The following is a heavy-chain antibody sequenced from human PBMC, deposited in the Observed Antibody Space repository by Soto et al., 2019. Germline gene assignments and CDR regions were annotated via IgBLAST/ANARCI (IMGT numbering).Heavy chain of an antibody. CDR3: ASHLNGPNSIYYYYYGMDV. J-gene: IGHJ6*02. D-gene: IGHD3-3*02. Sequence: SETLSLTCTVSGGSISSSSYYWGWIRQPPGKGLEWIGSIYYSGSTYYNPSLKSRVSISVVTSKNQFSLKLSSVTAADTAVYYCASHLNGPNSIYYYYYGMDVWGQGTTVTVSS. CDR1: GGSISSSSYY. CDR2: IYYSGST. V-gene: IGHV4-39*01.